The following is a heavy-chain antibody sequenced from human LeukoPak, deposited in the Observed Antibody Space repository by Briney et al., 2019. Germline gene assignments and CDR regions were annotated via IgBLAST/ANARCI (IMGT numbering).Heavy chain of an antibody. D-gene: IGHD6-13*01. CDR2: IYFSGST. V-gene: IGHV4-39*01. CDR1: GGSVSSSSYY. J-gene: IGHJ5*02. CDR3: ARQRYQLVSRFDP. Sequence: PSETLSLTCSVPGGSVSSSSYYWGWIRQPPGKGLEWIGSIYFSGSTYYNPSLKSRVTMCVDTSKNEFSLRLRSVTAADTAVYYCARQRYQLVSRFDPWGQGTLVTVSS.